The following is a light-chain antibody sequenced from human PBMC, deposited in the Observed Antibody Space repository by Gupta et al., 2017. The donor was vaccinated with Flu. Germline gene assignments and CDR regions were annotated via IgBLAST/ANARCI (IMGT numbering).Light chain of an antibody. V-gene: IGKV3-15*01. J-gene: IGKJ2*01. CDR3: QQYNDWPRT. CDR2: DAS. Sequence: EVVMTQSPGTLSVSPGERATLSCRASQNIRSNLAWYQHKTGQAPRLLIYDASTRATGVPASFTGNGSGTDFTLTISSLQSEDFAIYYCQQYNDWPRTFGRGTKLEIK. CDR1: QNIRSN.